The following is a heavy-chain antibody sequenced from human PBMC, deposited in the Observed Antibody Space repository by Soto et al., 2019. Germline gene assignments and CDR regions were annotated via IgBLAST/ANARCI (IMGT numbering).Heavy chain of an antibody. CDR3: TRRARSRLYNFDF. J-gene: IGHJ4*02. V-gene: IGHV5-10-1*01. CDR2: IDPSDSYV. CDR1: GYSFTAYW. Sequence: GASLKISCQSSGYSFTAYWITWVRQMPGKGLEWMATIDPSDSYVDYSPSSRGHVTFSVDRSITTVYLQWNSLKDSESAMYYCTRRARSRLYNFDFWGQGALVTVSS.